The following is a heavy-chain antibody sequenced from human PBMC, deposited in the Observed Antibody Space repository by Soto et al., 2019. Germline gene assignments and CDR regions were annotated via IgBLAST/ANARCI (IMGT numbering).Heavy chain of an antibody. Sequence: EVQLVESGGGLVKPGGSLRLSCAASGFTFSSYNMNWVRQAPGKGLEWVSSISSSSSYIYFAESVKGRFTISRDNAKNSLYLQMNSLRLEDTAVYYCARDRNNRNHSYGLDVWGQGPTVTASS. J-gene: IGHJ6*02. CDR3: ARDRNNRNHSYGLDV. CDR1: GFTFSSYN. V-gene: IGHV3-21*01. CDR2: ISSSSSYI. D-gene: IGHD1-1*01.